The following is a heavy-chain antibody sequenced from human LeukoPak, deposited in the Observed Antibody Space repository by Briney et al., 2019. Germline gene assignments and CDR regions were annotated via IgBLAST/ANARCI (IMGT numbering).Heavy chain of an antibody. CDR3: ASGSSWHFAGFDP. Sequence: GRSLRLSCAASGFTFSSYGMHWVRQAPGKGLEWVAVISYDGSNKYYADSVKGRFTISRDNSKNTLYLQMNSLRAEDTAVYYCASGSSWHFAGFDPWGQGTLVTVSS. V-gene: IGHV3-30*03. D-gene: IGHD6-13*01. J-gene: IGHJ5*02. CDR2: ISYDGSNK. CDR1: GFTFSSYG.